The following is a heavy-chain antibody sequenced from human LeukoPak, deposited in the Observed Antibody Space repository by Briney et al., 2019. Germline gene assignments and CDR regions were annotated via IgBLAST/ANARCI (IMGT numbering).Heavy chain of an antibody. V-gene: IGHV4-31*03. CDR2: IYYSGST. CDR3: ARGLERWFDP. D-gene: IGHD1-1*01. CDR1: GGXISSGGYY. J-gene: IGHJ5*02. Sequence: SETLSLTCTVSGGXISSGGYYWSWIRQHPGKGLEWIGYIYYSGSTYYNPSLKSRVTISVDTSKNQFSLKLSSVTAADTAVYYCARGLERWFDPWGQGTLVTVSS.